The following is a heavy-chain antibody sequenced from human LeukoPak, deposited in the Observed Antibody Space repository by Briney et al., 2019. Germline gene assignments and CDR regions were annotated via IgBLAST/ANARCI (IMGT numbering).Heavy chain of an antibody. Sequence: PGGSLTLSCAASGFTLSDYSMNWVRQAPGKGLEWVSSISSGSNYIYYADSVKGRFTISRDNAKNSLHLQMNSLRAEDTAVYYCGRSGQRRCSGGTCYPYYFDYWGQGTLVTVSS. CDR3: GRSGQRRCSGGTCYPYYFDY. J-gene: IGHJ4*02. CDR2: ISSGSNYI. CDR1: GFTLSDYS. V-gene: IGHV3-21*01. D-gene: IGHD2-15*01.